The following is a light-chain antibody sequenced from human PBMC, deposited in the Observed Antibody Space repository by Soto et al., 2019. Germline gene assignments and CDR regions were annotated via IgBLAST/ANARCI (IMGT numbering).Light chain of an antibody. V-gene: IGKV1-9*01. CDR1: QGISSY. Sequence: DIQLTQSPSFLSATVGDRVTITCRASQGISSYLAWYQQKPGKAPNLLIYTASTLQSGVPSRFSGSGSGTEFTLTIRSLQPEDFGTYFCQQHNGYPLTFGGGTKVEIK. CDR2: TAS. J-gene: IGKJ4*01. CDR3: QQHNGYPLT.